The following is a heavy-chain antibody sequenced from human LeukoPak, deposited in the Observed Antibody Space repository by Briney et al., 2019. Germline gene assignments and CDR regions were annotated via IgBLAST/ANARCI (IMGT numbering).Heavy chain of an antibody. J-gene: IGHJ4*02. CDR1: GYTFTGYY. D-gene: IGHD3-22*01. CDR3: ARDPGYDSSGYFDY. CDR2: INPNSGGT. V-gene: IGHV1-2*02. Sequence: ALVKVSCKASGYTFTGYYMHWVRQAPGQGLEWMGWINPNSGGTNYAQKFQGRVTMTRDTSISTAYMELSRLRSDDTAVYYCARDPGYDSSGYFDYWGQGTLVTVSS.